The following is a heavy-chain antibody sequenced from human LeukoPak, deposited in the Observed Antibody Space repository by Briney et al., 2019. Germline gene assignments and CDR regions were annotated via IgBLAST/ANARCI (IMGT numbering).Heavy chain of an antibody. D-gene: IGHD2-8*02. CDR3: ARVEGGVLPRRL. V-gene: IGHV3-66*01. Sequence: PGGSLRFSSSASGFTGCCKYMTWDRQAPGRGLEWVSVIYTVGSTYYADSVKGRFTISRDNSMNSLFLHMNNLRADDTAVYYCARVEGGVLPRRLWGRGPVLSVSS. CDR1: GFTGCCKY. J-gene: IGHJ1*01. CDR2: IYTVGST.